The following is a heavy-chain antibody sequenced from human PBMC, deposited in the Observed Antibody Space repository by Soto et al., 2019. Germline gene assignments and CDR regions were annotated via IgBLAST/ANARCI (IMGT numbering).Heavy chain of an antibody. Sequence: ASVKVSCKASGYSFTNNDVSWVRQATGQGLEWMGWMNPGSGDTGYAQKFQGRVTMTRDISIATAYMELSSLRANDTAVYYCSKDSSVVAAGSGGWFDPWGQGTLVTVSS. D-gene: IGHD6-13*01. CDR1: GYSFTNND. CDR3: SKDSSVVAAGSGGWFDP. J-gene: IGHJ5*02. V-gene: IGHV1-8*01. CDR2: MNPGSGDT.